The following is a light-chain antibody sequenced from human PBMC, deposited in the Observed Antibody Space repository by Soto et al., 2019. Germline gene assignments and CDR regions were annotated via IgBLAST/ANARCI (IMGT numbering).Light chain of an antibody. CDR3: QQYGSSPYT. Sequence: EIVLTQSPGTLSLSPGERATLSCRASQSVSSSYLTWYQQKPGQAPKLLIYGASNRATGIPDRFSGSGSGTDFTLTITRLEPEDFAVYYCQQYGSSPYTFGQGTMLEIK. CDR2: GAS. J-gene: IGKJ2*01. V-gene: IGKV3-20*01. CDR1: QSVSSSY.